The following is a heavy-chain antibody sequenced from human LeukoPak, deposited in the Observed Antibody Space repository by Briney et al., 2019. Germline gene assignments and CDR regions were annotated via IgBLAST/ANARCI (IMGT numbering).Heavy chain of an antibody. CDR3: AKDRGAYSSSSKAAVVY. D-gene: IGHD6-6*01. J-gene: IGHJ4*02. CDR1: GFTFSSYA. V-gene: IGHV3-23*01. Sequence: GGSLRLSCAASGFTFSSYAMSWVRQAPGKGLEWVSSVSGSGSHTYYADFVKGRFTISRDNSKNTLYLQMNSLGAEDTAVYYCAKDRGAYSSSSKAAVVYWGQGTLVTVSS. CDR2: VSGSGSHT.